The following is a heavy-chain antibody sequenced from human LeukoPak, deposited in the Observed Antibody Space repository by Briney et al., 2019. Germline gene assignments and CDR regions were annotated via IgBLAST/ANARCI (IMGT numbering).Heavy chain of an antibody. CDR3: ARVRGTSWYVYDY. V-gene: IGHV3-21*01. Sequence: GGSLRLSCAASGFTFSSYSMNWVRQAPGKGLEWVSSIISSSSYIYYADSVKGLFTISRDNANNSLYLQMNSLRAEDTAVYYCARVRGTSWYVYDYWGEGTLVTLST. CDR1: GFTFSSYS. CDR2: IISSSSYI. J-gene: IGHJ4*02. D-gene: IGHD6-13*01.